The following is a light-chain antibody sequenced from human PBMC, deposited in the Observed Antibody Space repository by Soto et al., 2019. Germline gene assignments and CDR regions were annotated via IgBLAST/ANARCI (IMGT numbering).Light chain of an antibody. CDR1: QSVSNN. V-gene: IGKV3-15*01. CDR3: QHYNKWPLT. J-gene: IGKJ4*01. CDR2: FAS. Sequence: EIVMTQSAATLSVSPGEKATLSCRASQSVSNNLAWYQQKPGQAPRLLIYFASTRATGIPARFSGSGSGTEFSLTISSLQSEDFAVYYCQHYNKWPLTFGGGTKVETK.